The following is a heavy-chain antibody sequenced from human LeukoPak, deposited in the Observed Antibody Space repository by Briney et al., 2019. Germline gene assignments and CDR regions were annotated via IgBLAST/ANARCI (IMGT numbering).Heavy chain of an antibody. J-gene: IGHJ4*02. CDR3: ARDRLIVGASSSDY. D-gene: IGHD1-26*01. CDR2: IKQDGSEK. CDR1: GFTVSSNY. Sequence: GGSLRLSCAASGFTVSSNYMSWVRQAPGKGLEWVANIKQDGSEKYYVDSVKGRFTISRDNAKNSLYLQMNSLRAEDTAVYYCARDRLIVGASSSDYWGQGTLVTVSS. V-gene: IGHV3-7*03.